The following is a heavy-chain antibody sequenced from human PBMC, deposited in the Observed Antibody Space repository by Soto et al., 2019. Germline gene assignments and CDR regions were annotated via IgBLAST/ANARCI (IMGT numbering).Heavy chain of an antibody. CDR3: ARGDDNSGDYYAFDS. V-gene: IGHV3-21*01. Sequence: PGGSLRLSCAASGFTFSSYSMNWVRQAPGKGLEWVSSISSSSSYIYYADSVKGRFTISRDNAKNSLYLQMNSLRAEDTAVYYCARGDDNSGDYYAFDSWGHGTPVTVSS. D-gene: IGHD3-22*01. J-gene: IGHJ4*01. CDR2: ISSSSSYI. CDR1: GFTFSSYS.